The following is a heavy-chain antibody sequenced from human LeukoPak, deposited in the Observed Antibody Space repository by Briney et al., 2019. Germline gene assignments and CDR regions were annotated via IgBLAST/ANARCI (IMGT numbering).Heavy chain of an antibody. Sequence: SQTLSLTCAISGDSVSSNSAGWNWLRQSPSRGLEWLGRTYYRSKWYHDYAVSVRSRITISPDTSKNQFSLQLNSVTPEDTAIYYCARVISSSWTEYFDYWGQGTLVTVSS. CDR3: ARVISSSWTEYFDY. V-gene: IGHV6-1*01. J-gene: IGHJ4*02. D-gene: IGHD6-13*01. CDR1: GDSVSSNSAG. CDR2: TYYRSKWYH.